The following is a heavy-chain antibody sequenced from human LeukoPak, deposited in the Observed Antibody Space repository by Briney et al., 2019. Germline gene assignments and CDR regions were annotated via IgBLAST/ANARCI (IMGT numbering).Heavy chain of an antibody. CDR1: GGSISRYY. J-gene: IGHJ6*03. V-gene: IGHV4-59*01. D-gene: IGHD1-1*01. CDR3: ARVSWFPGTSYYYMDV. CDR2: VYDSGTT. Sequence: SETLSLTCTVSGGSISRYYWSWIRQPPGKGLEWFGYVYDSGTTNYNPSLKSRVTISVDTSKNQFSLKLSSVTTADTAVYYCARVSWFPGTSYYYMDVWGKGTTVTVSS.